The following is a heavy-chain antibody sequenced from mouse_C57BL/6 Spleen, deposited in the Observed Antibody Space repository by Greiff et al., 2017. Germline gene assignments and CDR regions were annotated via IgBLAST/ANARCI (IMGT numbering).Heavy chain of an antibody. V-gene: IGHV1-69*01. CDR1: GYTFTSYW. CDR3: ARFYYGSSYWYFDV. Sequence: QVQLQQPGPELVMPGASVKLSCKASGYTFTSYWMHWVKQRPGQGLEWIGEIDPSDSYTNYNQKFKGKSTLTVDKSSSTAYMQLSSLTSEDSAVYYCARFYYGSSYWYFDVWGTGTTVTVSS. CDR2: IDPSDSYT. D-gene: IGHD1-1*01. J-gene: IGHJ1*03.